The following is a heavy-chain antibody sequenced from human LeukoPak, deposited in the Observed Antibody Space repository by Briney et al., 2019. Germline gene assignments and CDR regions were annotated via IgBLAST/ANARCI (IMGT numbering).Heavy chain of an antibody. D-gene: IGHD4-23*01. CDR3: ARSTVASQFFYYYGMDV. J-gene: IGHJ6*02. Sequence: GGSLRLSCAASGFTFSSYAMSWVRQAPGKGLEWVSGISGNGGSTYYADSVKGRFTISRDNSKNTLYLQMNSLRAEDTAVYYCARSTVASQFFYYYGMDVWGQGTTVTDSS. CDR2: ISGNGGST. V-gene: IGHV3-23*01. CDR1: GFTFSSYA.